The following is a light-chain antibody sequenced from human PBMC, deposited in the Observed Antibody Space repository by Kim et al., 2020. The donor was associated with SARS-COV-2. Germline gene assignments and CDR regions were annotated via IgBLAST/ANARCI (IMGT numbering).Light chain of an antibody. CDR1: SSDVGGFNY. Sequence: QSITISCTGTSSDVGGFNYVSWYKQHPGKAPELMIYDVSDRPSGVSIRFSGSKSGNTASLTISGLQAEDEADYYCSSYTSYSTWVFGGGTKLTVL. V-gene: IGLV2-14*03. J-gene: IGLJ3*02. CDR2: DVS. CDR3: SSYTSYSTWV.